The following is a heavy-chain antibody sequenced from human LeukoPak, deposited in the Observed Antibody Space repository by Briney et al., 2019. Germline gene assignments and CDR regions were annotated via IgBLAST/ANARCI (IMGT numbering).Heavy chain of an antibody. V-gene: IGHV3-21*01. Sequence: TGGSLRLSCAASGFTFSSYSMNWVRQAPGKGLEWVSSISSSSSYIYYADSVKGRFTISRDNAKNSLYLQMNSLRAEDTAVYYCARELLTYSNHKLGHYMDVWGKGTTVTVSS. CDR2: ISSSSSYI. CDR3: ARELLTYSNHKLGHYMDV. D-gene: IGHD4-11*01. J-gene: IGHJ6*03. CDR1: GFTFSSYS.